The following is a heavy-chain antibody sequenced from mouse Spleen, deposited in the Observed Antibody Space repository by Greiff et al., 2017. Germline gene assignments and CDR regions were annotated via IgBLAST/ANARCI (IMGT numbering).Heavy chain of an antibody. D-gene: IGHD2-4*01. V-gene: IGHV5-9-1*01. J-gene: IGHJ2*01. CDR1: GFTFSSYA. Sequence: EVKLMESGGGLVKPGGSLKLSCAASGFTFSSYAMSWVRQTPEKRLEWVATISSGGSYTYYPDSVKGRFTISRDNAKNTLYLQMSSLRSEDTAMYYCARPPDYDVGYYFDYWGQGTTLTVSS. CDR2: ISSGGSYT. CDR3: ARPPDYDVGYYFDY.